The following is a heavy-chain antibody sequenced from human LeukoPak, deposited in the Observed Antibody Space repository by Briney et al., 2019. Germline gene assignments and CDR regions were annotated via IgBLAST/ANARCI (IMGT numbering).Heavy chain of an antibody. V-gene: IGHV4-59*01. CDR2: IYYSGST. CDR1: GGSISNYY. D-gene: IGHD1-7*01. Sequence: SETLSLNCSVSGGSISNYYWSWIRQPPGKGLEWIGYIYYSGSTNYNPSLKSRVTISVDTSKNQFSLKLSSVTAADTAVYYCARGTGTTDWFDPWGQGTLVTVSS. CDR3: ARGTGTTDWFDP. J-gene: IGHJ5*02.